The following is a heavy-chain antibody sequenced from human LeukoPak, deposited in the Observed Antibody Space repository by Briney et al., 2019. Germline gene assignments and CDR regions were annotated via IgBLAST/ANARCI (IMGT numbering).Heavy chain of an antibody. J-gene: IGHJ4*02. CDR3: ARQRKSGVRDGYNYGYFDY. CDR1: GGSISSYY. D-gene: IGHD5-24*01. V-gene: IGHV4-59*08. CDR2: IYYSGST. Sequence: PSETLSLTCTVSGGSISSYYWSWIRQPPGKGLEWIGYIYYSGSTNYNPSLKSRVTISVDTSKNQFSLKLSSVTAADTAVYYCARQRKSGVRDGYNYGYFDYWGQGTLVTVSS.